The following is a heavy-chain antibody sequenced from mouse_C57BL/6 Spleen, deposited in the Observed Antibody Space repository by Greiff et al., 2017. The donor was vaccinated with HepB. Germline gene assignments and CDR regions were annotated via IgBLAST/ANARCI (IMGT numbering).Heavy chain of an antibody. CDR2: IYPYNGVS. CDR3: ARSYYSNLAWFAY. Sequence: VHVKQSGPELVKPGASVKISCKASGYSFTGYYMHWVKQSHGNILDWIGYIYPYNGVSSYNEKFKGKATLTVDKSSSTAYMELRSLTSADSAVYYCARSYYSNLAWFAYWGQGTLVTVSA. V-gene: IGHV1-31*01. CDR1: GYSFTGYY. D-gene: IGHD2-5*01. J-gene: IGHJ3*01.